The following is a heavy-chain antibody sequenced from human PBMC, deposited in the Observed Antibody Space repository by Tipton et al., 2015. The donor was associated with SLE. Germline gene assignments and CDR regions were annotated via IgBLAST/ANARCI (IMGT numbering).Heavy chain of an antibody. CDR1: GGSISSGGYY. J-gene: IGHJ5*02. V-gene: IGHV4-31*03. CDR3: ARGPYCSGTSCPIWFDP. Sequence: TLSLTCTVSGGSISSGGYYWSWIRQHPGKGLEWIGYIYYSGSTYYNPSLKSRVTISVDTSKNQFSLKLSSVTAADTAVYYCARGPYCSGTSCPIWFDPWGQGTLITVSS. D-gene: IGHD2-2*01. CDR2: IYYSGST.